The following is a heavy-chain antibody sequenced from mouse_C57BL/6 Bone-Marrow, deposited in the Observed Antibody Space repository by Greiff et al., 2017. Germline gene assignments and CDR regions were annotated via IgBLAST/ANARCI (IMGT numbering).Heavy chain of an antibody. CDR3: GRDPTFDGCSYDYFGD. CDR1: GYTFTSYW. CDR2: INPSSGCT. V-gene: IGHV1-7*01. D-gene: IGHD1-1*01. J-gene: IGHJ2*01. Sequence: VQLQQSGAELAKPGASVKLSCKASGYTFTSYWMHWVKQRPGQGLEWIGYINPSSGCTKYNQKFKDKATLTADKSSSTAYMQLSSLTYEDAAVYYCGRDPTFDGCSYDYFGDGGQGTTLT.